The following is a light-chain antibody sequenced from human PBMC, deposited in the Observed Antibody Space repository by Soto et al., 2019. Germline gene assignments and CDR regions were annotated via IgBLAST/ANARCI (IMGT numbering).Light chain of an antibody. Sequence: DIQMTQSPSSLSASAGDRVTITCKATQDINNYLNWYQQKPGKAPKLLIYAASNLETGVPSRFSVSVSVTDFTYTISNLQPADIGTYDCQQYDNLTPSFGQGTKLQIK. J-gene: IGKJ2*01. CDR3: QQYDNLTPS. CDR2: AAS. CDR1: QDINNY. V-gene: IGKV1-33*01.